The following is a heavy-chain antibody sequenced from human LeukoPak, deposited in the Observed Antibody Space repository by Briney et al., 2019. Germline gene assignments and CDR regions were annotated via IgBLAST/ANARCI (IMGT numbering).Heavy chain of an antibody. CDR2: ISYDGSNK. J-gene: IGHJ6*03. CDR1: GFTFSSYA. D-gene: IGHD3-10*01. V-gene: IGHV3-30*04. CDR3: ALNAYYGSAHNIFIKKYLYYYHYMDV. Sequence: GGSLRLSCAASGFTFSSYAMHWVRQAPGKGLEWVAVISYDGSNKYYADSVKGRFTISRDNSKNTLYLQMNSLRAEDTAVYYCALNAYYGSAHNIFIKKYLYYYHYMDVWGKGTTVTISS.